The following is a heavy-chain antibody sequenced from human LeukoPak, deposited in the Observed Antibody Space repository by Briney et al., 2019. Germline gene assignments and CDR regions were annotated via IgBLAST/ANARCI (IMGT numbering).Heavy chain of an antibody. Sequence: PSETLSLTCTVSGGSISSYYWSWIRQPAGRGLECIGRIYTSGRTSYNPSLKSRVIMSVDTSKNQFSLKLSSVTAADTAVYYCAPTSYGSGSYSGGYWGQGTLVTVSS. J-gene: IGHJ4*02. D-gene: IGHD3-10*01. CDR3: APTSYGSGSYSGGY. V-gene: IGHV4-4*07. CDR2: IYTSGRT. CDR1: GGSISSYY.